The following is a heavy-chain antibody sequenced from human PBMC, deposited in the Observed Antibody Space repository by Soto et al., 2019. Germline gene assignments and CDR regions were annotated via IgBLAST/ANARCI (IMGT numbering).Heavy chain of an antibody. V-gene: IGHV3-7*05. J-gene: IGHJ4*02. CDR2: IKQDGSEK. CDR1: GFTFSSYW. D-gene: IGHD3-22*01. Sequence: GGSLRLSCAASGFTFSSYWMSWVRQAPGKGLEWVANIKQDGSEKYYVDSVKGRFTISRDNAKNSLYLQMNSLGAEDTAVYYCARNHPSGYFSTADYWGQGTLVTVSS. CDR3: ARNHPSGYFSTADY.